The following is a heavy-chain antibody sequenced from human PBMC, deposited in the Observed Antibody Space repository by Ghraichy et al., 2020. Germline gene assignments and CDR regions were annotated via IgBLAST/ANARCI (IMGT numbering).Heavy chain of an antibody. CDR1: GYSFTSYG. D-gene: IGHD6-13*01. CDR2: VSAYNGDT. J-gene: IGHJ4*02. CDR3: ARDQGYLDY. V-gene: IGHV1-18*01. Sequence: VKVSCKASGYSFTSYGINWVRQAPGQGLEWMGWVSAYNGDTSYAPSLQGRVTMTTQTSTNTAYMELKSLRSDDTAVYYCARDQGYLDYWGQGTLVTVSS.